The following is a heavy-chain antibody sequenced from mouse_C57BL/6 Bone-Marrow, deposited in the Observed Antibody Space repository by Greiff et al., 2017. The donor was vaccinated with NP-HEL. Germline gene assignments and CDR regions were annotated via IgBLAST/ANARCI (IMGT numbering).Heavy chain of an antibody. Sequence: VQLVESGPELVKPGASVKISCKASGYAFSSSWMNWVKQRPGKGLEWIGRIYPGDGDTNYNGKFKGKATLTADKSSSTAYMQLSSLTSEDSAVYFCARGSIYYYGSSYDYWGQGTTLTVSS. CDR3: ARGSIYYYGSSYDY. J-gene: IGHJ2*01. CDR2: IYPGDGDT. V-gene: IGHV1-82*01. D-gene: IGHD1-1*01. CDR1: GYAFSSSW.